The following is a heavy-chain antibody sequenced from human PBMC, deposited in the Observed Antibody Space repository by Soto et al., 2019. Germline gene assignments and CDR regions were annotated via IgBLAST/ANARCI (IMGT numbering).Heavy chain of an antibody. J-gene: IGHJ4*02. V-gene: IGHV3-72*01. CDR3: ARVRAVAGTGYFDY. CDR2: SRNKANRYTT. Sequence: EVQLVESGGGLVQPGGSLRLSCAASGFTFSDHYLDWVRQAPGKGLEWVGRSRNKANRYTTDYAASVKVRFTISRDDSKNSLYLQMNSLKTEDTAVYYCARVRAVAGTGYFDYWGQGTLVTVSS. D-gene: IGHD6-19*01. CDR1: GFTFSDHY.